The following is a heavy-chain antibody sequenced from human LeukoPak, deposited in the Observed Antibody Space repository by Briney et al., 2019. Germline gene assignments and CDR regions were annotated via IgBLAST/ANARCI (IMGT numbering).Heavy chain of an antibody. D-gene: IGHD5-18*01. CDR1: GFTFSSYA. J-gene: IGHJ4*02. V-gene: IGHV3-23*01. CDR2: VSSSGGST. Sequence: GGSQRLSCAASGFTFSSYAMSWVRQAPGKGLEWVSAVSSSGGSTNYADYVKGQFTISRDNSKNTVYLHMNNLRAEDTAVYYCAKEGRKTGNTYGYEFDSWGQGTLVTVSS. CDR3: AKEGRKTGNTYGYEFDS.